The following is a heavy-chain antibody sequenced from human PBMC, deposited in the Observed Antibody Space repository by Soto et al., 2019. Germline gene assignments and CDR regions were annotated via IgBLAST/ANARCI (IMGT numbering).Heavy chain of an antibody. CDR3: ERRECDYDYYGMDV. J-gene: IGHJ6*02. CDR2: IDPSDSYT. Sequence: PGDDLKISCKGSVSSFTSYWISWGRQMPGKGLEWMGRIDPSDSYTNYSPSFQGHVTISADKSISTAYLQWSSLKASDTAMYYCERRECDYDYYGMDVWGQGTTVTVSS. CDR1: VSSFTSYW. V-gene: IGHV5-10-1*01.